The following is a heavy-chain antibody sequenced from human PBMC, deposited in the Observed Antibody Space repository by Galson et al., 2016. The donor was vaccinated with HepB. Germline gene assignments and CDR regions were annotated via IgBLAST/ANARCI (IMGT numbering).Heavy chain of an antibody. CDR2: TYYRSKWYN. CDR1: GDSVSNNSAT. J-gene: IGHJ4*02. Sequence: CAISGDSVSNNSATWNWIRQSPSRGLEWLGRTYYRSKWYNDFAVSLKSRITINPDASKNQFSLQLNSVTPEDTAVYYCARAKLTGGYSYGDPFDYWGQGTLVTASS. CDR3: ARAKLTGGYSYGDPFDY. D-gene: IGHD5-18*01. V-gene: IGHV6-1*01.